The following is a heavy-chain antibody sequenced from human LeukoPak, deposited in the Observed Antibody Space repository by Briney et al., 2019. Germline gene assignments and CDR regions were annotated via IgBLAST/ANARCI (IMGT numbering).Heavy chain of an antibody. CDR3: ARGTSY. Sequence: GGSLRLSCAASGFTFSSYAMHWVRQTPGKGLEWVAVISYGGSNKYYADSVKGRFTISRDNSKNTLYLQMNSLRAEDTAVYYCARGTSYWGQGTLVTVSS. V-gene: IGHV3-30-3*01. D-gene: IGHD2-2*01. CDR2: ISYGGSNK. J-gene: IGHJ4*02. CDR1: GFTFSSYA.